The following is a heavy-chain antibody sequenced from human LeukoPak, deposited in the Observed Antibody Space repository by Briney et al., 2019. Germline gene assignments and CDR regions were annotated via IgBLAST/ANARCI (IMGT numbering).Heavy chain of an antibody. V-gene: IGHV4-59*01. J-gene: IGHJ4*02. CDR3: ARDRRAAAAGFDY. CDR1: GDSISTYY. CDR2: IYYSGST. Sequence: SETLSLTCTVSGDSISTYYWSWIRQPPGKGLEWIGYIYYSGSTNYNPSLKSRVTISKDTSKTQFSLKLSSVTAADTAVYYCARDRRAAAAGFDYWGQGTLVTVSS. D-gene: IGHD6-13*01.